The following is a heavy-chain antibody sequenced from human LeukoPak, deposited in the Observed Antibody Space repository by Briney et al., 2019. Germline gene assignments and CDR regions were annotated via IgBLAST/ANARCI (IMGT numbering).Heavy chain of an antibody. CDR1: GFTVSSNY. J-gene: IGHJ3*02. D-gene: IGHD5-24*01. Sequence: GGSLRLSCAAPGFTVSSNYMSWVRQAPGKGLEWVSVLYSGGTTYYADSVKGRFTISRDNSKNTLYLQMNSLRAEDTAVYYCARPRRDGYNDAFDIWGQGTVVTVSS. CDR3: ARPRRDGYNDAFDI. CDR2: LYSGGTT. V-gene: IGHV3-53*01.